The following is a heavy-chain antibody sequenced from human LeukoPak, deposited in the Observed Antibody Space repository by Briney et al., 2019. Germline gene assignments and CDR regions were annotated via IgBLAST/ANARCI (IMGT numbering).Heavy chain of an antibody. V-gene: IGHV1-69*04. CDR3: ARGARIAVAGTDYYYGMDV. CDR2: IIPIFGIA. J-gene: IGHJ6*02. CDR1: GGTFSSYA. Sequence: SVKVSCKASGGTFSSYAISWVRQAPGQGLEWMGRIIPIFGIANYAQKFQGRVTITADKSTSTAYMELSSLRSEDTAMYYCARGARIAVAGTDYYYGMDVWGQGTTVTVSS. D-gene: IGHD6-19*01.